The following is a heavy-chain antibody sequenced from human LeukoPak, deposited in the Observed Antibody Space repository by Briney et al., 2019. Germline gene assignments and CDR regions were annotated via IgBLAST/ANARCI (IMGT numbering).Heavy chain of an antibody. D-gene: IGHD3-10*01. J-gene: IGHJ6*03. Sequence: KTSETLSLTCTVSGGSITIYYWSWIRQPAGKGLEWIGRIYTSGSTNYNPSLKSRVTMSVDTSKNQFSLKLSSVTAADTAVYYCARVNYYGSGYRGYYYYMDVWGKGTTVTVSS. V-gene: IGHV4-4*07. CDR2: IYTSGST. CDR1: GGSITIYY. CDR3: ARVNYYGSGYRGYYYYMDV.